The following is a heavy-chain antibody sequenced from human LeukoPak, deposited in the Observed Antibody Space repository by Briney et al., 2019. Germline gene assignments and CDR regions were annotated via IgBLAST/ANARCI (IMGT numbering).Heavy chain of an antibody. CDR2: ISGSGGST. D-gene: IGHD6-25*01. CDR3: AERVSALDDAFDI. CDR1: GFTFSSYA. V-gene: IGHV3-23*01. J-gene: IGHJ3*02. Sequence: PGGSLRLSCAASGFTFSSYAMSWVRQAPGKGLEWVSAISGSGGSTYYADSVKGRFTISRDNSKNTLYLQMNSLRAEDTAVYYCAERVSALDDAFDIWGQGTMVTVSS.